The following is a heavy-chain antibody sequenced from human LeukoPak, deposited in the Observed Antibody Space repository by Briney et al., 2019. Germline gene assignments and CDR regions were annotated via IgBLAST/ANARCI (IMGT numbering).Heavy chain of an antibody. CDR2: INSDGSST. CDR3: AKALVVPAAIRPLG. V-gene: IGHV3-74*01. J-gene: IGHJ4*02. CDR1: GVTFSSYW. Sequence: GGSLRLSCAASGVTFSSYWMHWVRQAPGKGLVWVSRINSDGSSTSYADSVNGRFTISRDNAKNTLYLQMNSLRAEDTAVYYCAKALVVPAAIRPLGWGQGTLVTVSS. D-gene: IGHD2-2*02.